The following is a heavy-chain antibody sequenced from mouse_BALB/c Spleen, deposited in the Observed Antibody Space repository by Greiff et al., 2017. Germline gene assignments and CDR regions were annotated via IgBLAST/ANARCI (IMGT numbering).Heavy chain of an antibody. J-gene: IGHJ4*01. D-gene: IGHD5-1*01. CDR1: GFSLTGYG. Sequence: QVQLKESGPGLVAPSQSLSITCTVSGFSLTGYGVNWVRQPPGKGLEWLGMIWGDGSTDYNSALKSRLSISKDNSKSQVFLKMNSLQTDDTARYYCARVGYLYAMDYWGQGTSVTVSS. CDR3: ARVGYLYAMDY. CDR2: IWGDGST. V-gene: IGHV2-6-7*01.